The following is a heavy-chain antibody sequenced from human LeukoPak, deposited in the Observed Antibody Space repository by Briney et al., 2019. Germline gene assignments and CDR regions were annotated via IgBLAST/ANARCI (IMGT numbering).Heavy chain of an antibody. D-gene: IGHD5-24*01. CDR3: ARAVEMATMDI. Sequence: SSETLSLTCTVSGDSISSYYWSWIRQPPGKGLEWIGYIYYSGSTNYNPSLKSRVTISVDTSKNQFSLKLSSVTAADTAVYYCARAVEMATMDIWGQGTMVTVSS. CDR1: GDSISSYY. CDR2: IYYSGST. J-gene: IGHJ3*02. V-gene: IGHV4-59*01.